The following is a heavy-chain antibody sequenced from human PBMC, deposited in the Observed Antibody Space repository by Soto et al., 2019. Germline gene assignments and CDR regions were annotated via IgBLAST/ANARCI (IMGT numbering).Heavy chain of an antibody. CDR3: ARDNTRGGWFDP. J-gene: IGHJ5*02. CDR1: GGTFSSYA. CDR2: IIPIFGTA. D-gene: IGHD2-2*02. Sequence: QVQLVQSGAEVKKPGSSVKVSCKASGGTFSSYAISWVRQAPGQGLEWMGGIIPIFGTANYGQKFQGRVTITADESTSTAYMEMSSLRSEDTAVYYCARDNTRGGWFDPWGQGTLVTVSS. V-gene: IGHV1-69*12.